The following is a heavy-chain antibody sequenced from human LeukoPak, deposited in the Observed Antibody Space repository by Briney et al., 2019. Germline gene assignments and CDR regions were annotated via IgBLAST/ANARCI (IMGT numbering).Heavy chain of an antibody. CDR3: AKARGVLLWFGELLLFDY. J-gene: IGHJ4*02. V-gene: IGHV3-48*04. D-gene: IGHD3-10*01. CDR2: ISSSSSTI. CDR1: GFTFSSYS. Sequence: GGSLRLSCAASGFTFSSYSMNWVRQAPGKGLEWVSYISSSSSTIYYADSVKGRFTISRDNAKNSLYLQMNSLRAEDTALYYCAKARGVLLWFGELLLFDYWGQGTLVTVSS.